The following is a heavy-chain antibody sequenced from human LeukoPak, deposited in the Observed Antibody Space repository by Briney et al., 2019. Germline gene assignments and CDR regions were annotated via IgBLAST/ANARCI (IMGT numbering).Heavy chain of an antibody. J-gene: IGHJ4*01. CDR3: ARSGGDY. V-gene: IGHV3-7*01. CDR1: GFTFSSYW. D-gene: IGHD3-3*01. CDR2: IKQDGSET. Sequence: GGSLRLSCTATGFTFSSYWMSWVRQTPGKGLEWVANIKQDGSETYYVDSVKGRFTISRDNAKNSLYLQMNSLGVEDTAVYYCARSGGDYWGQEPWSPSPQ.